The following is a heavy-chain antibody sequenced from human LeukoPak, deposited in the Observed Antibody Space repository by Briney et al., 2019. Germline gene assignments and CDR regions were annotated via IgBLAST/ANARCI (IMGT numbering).Heavy chain of an antibody. CDR2: IYYSGST. Sequence: PSETLSLTCTVSGGSISSYYWSWLPQPPGKGLEWIGYIYYSGSTNYNPSLKSRVTISVETSKNQFSLKLSSVTAADTAVYYCASSGSSWNDYWGQGTLVTVSS. CDR3: ASSGSSWNDY. V-gene: IGHV4-59*01. J-gene: IGHJ4*02. D-gene: IGHD6-13*01. CDR1: GGSISSYY.